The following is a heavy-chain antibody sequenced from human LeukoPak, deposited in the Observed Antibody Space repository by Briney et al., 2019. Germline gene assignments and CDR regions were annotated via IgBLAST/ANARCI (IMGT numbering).Heavy chain of an antibody. CDR3: AGERGEEYSSGWYKTNFFYN. Sequence: SGTLSLTCAVSGGSISSSNWWSWVRQPPGKGLEWIATGDYSGGTYYNPSLESRVAISADMSKNQISLQLTSVTGADTAVYYCAGERGEEYSSGWYKTNFFYNWGQGIRVTVSS. D-gene: IGHD6-19*01. J-gene: IGHJ4*02. V-gene: IGHV4-4*02. CDR1: GGSISSSNW. CDR2: GDYSGGT.